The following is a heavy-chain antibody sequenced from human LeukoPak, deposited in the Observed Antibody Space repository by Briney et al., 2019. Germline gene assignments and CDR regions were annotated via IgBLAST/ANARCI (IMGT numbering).Heavy chain of an antibody. CDR2: ITFSGSST. CDR1: GFTFSSYA. V-gene: IGHV3-23*01. D-gene: IGHD3-16*02. Sequence: GGSLRLSCAASGFTFSSYAMSWVRQAPGMGPDWASSITFSGSSTYYADSVKGRFTISRDNSKNTLYLQMNSLRAEDTAVYYCAKDLITFGGVIDYWGQGTLVTVSS. J-gene: IGHJ4*02. CDR3: AKDLITFGGVIDY.